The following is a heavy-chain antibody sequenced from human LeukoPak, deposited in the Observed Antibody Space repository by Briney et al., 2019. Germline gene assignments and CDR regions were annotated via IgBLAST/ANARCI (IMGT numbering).Heavy chain of an antibody. J-gene: IGHJ3*02. D-gene: IGHD3-9*01. V-gene: IGHV4-39*01. CDR3: ARRRPTLTGYYTNYGAFEI. CDR2: IYYSGST. CDR1: GGSISSSSYY. Sequence: SETLSLTCIVSGGSISSSSYYWGWIRQPPGKGLEWIGSIYYSGSTYYNPSLKSRVTISVDTSKNHFSLKLSSVTAADTAVYFCARRRPTLTGYYTNYGAFEIWGQGTMVTVSS.